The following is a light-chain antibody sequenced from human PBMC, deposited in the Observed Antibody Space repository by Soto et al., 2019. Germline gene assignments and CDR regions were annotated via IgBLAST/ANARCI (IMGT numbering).Light chain of an antibody. Sequence: EIVLRQSPGTLSLSPGERATLSCRASQSVSSNLAWYQQKPGQAPRLLIYDASTRATGIPARFTGSGSGTEITLTISSLQSEDFAVYYCQQYHNWPLTFGGGTKVDIK. J-gene: IGKJ4*01. CDR3: QQYHNWPLT. CDR2: DAS. CDR1: QSVSSN. V-gene: IGKV3-15*01.